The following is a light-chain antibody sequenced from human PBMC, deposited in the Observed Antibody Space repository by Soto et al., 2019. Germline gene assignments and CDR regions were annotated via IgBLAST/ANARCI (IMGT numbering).Light chain of an antibody. CDR3: TSWTTSTTMR. V-gene: IGLV2-14*03. Sequence: QSALTQPASVSGSPGQSITISCTGTSSDIGAYNFFSWYQQHPGKAPKLMLYDVNIRPSGVSNRFSGSQSGHTASLTISGLQAGHEADYYCTSWTTSTTMRLGGGNKLTVL. J-gene: IGLJ2*01. CDR1: SSDIGAYNF. CDR2: DVN.